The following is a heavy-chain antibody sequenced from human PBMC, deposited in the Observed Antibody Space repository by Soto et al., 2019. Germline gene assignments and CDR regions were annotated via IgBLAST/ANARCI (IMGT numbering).Heavy chain of an antibody. J-gene: IGHJ4*02. CDR3: ARAGAWVVPAAPDAETEAN. CDR1: GGSFSGYY. V-gene: IGHV4-34*01. D-gene: IGHD2-2*01. Sequence: NPSETLSLTCAVYGGSFSGYYWSWIRQPPGKGLEWIGEINHSGSTNYNPSLKSRVTISVDTSKNQFALKLSSVTAADTAVYYCARAGAWVVPAAPDAETEANWGQGTLVTVSS. CDR2: INHSGST.